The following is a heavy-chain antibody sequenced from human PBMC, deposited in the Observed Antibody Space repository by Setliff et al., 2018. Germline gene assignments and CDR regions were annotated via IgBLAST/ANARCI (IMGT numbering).Heavy chain of an antibody. V-gene: IGHV1-2*02. CDR3: ARGIWANWGGAFDI. J-gene: IGHJ3*02. Sequence: PGESLKISCKASGYIFTNYWIGWVRQMPGKGLEWMGWINPNSGGTNYAQKFQGRVTMTRDTSISTAYMELSRLRSDDTAVYYCARGIWANWGGAFDIWGQGTMVTVSS. CDR1: GYIFTNYW. D-gene: IGHD3-16*01. CDR2: INPNSGGT.